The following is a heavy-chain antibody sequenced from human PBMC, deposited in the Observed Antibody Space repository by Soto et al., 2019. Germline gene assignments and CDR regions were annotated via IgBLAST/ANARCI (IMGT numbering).Heavy chain of an antibody. CDR2: ISAYNGNT. CDR1: GYTFTSYG. V-gene: IGHV1-18*01. D-gene: IGHD3-10*01. J-gene: IGHJ6*04. Sequence: ASVKVSCKASGYTFTSYGISWVRQAPGQGLEWMGWISAYNGNTNYAQKLQGRVTMTTDTSTSTAYMELRSLRSDDTAVYYCIRITMVRGAHDYFYYGMDVWGKETTVTV. CDR3: IRITMVRGAHDYFYYGMDV.